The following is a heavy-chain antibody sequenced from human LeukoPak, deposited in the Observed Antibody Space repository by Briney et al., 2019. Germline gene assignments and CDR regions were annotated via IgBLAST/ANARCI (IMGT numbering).Heavy chain of an antibody. CDR1: GFTFSSYW. J-gene: IGHJ4*02. D-gene: IGHD6-19*01. CDR3: ARATYRSGWYNY. Sequence: PGGSLRLSCAASGFTFSSYWMSWVRQAPGKGLEWVANINQDGSEKYYVDSVKGRFTISRDNAKNSLLLQMNSLRAEDTAVYHCARATYRSGWYNYWGQGTLVTVSS. V-gene: IGHV3-7*04. CDR2: INQDGSEK.